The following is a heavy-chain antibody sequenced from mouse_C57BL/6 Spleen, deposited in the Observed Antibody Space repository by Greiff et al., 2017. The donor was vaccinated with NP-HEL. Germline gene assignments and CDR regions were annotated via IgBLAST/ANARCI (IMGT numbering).Heavy chain of an antibody. CDR3: ASRLRDYFDY. CDR1: GFTFSSYG. Sequence: EVHLVESGGDLVKPGGSLKLSCAASGFTFSSYGMSWVRQTPDKRLEWVATISSGGSYTYYPDSVKGRFTISRDNAKNTLYLQMSSLKSEDTAMYYCASRLRDYFDYWGQGTTLTVSS. D-gene: IGHD1-1*01. V-gene: IGHV5-6*01. CDR2: ISSGGSYT. J-gene: IGHJ2*01.